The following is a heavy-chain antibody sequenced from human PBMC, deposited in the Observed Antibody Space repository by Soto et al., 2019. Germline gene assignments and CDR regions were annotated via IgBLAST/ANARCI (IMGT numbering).Heavy chain of an antibody. V-gene: IGHV3-15*01. Sequence: PGGSLRLSCAASGFTFSNAWMSWVRQAPGKGLEWVGRIKSKTDGGTTDYAAPVKGRVTIARDDSKNTLYLQMNSLKTEDTAVYYCTTDHIVAADYVFDYWGQGTLVTVSS. J-gene: IGHJ4*02. CDR3: TTDHIVAADYVFDY. D-gene: IGHD4-17*01. CDR2: IKSKTDGGTT. CDR1: GFTFSNAW.